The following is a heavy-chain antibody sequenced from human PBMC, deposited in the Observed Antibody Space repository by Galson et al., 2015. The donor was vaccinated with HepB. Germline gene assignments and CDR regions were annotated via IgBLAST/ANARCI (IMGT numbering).Heavy chain of an antibody. Sequence: SLRLSCAASGFTFSSYSMNWVRQAPGKGLEWVSSISSSSSYIYYADSVKGRFTISRDNAKNSLYLQMNSLRAEDTAVYYCARIRAAAGSPPDYWGQGTLVTVSS. J-gene: IGHJ4*02. CDR3: ARIRAAAGSPPDY. CDR1: GFTFSSYS. CDR2: ISSSSSYI. V-gene: IGHV3-21*01. D-gene: IGHD6-13*01.